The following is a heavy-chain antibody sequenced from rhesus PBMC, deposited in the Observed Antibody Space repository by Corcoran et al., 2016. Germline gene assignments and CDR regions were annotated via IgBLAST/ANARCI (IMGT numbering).Heavy chain of an antibody. Sequence: EVRLVQSGAEVKKPGASVKIYCKASGYTFPDYSMHWVRRAPGKWMGRCDTEEGEADYAQKFQDRVTIPRDRSTDTAYMELSSLRSEDTAVYYCATGEAGYEEYNSLDVWGRGVLVTVSS. CDR1: GYTFPDYS. J-gene: IGHJ5-2*02. CDR2: CDTEEGEA. CDR3: ATGEAGYEEYNSLDV. D-gene: IGHD3-9*01. V-gene: IGHV1-111*01.